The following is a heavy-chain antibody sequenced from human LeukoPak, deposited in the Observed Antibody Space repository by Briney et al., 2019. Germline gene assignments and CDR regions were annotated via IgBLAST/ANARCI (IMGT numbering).Heavy chain of an antibody. D-gene: IGHD5-24*01. CDR2: INHSGST. CDR1: GGSFSGYY. J-gene: IGHJ2*01. Sequence: KPSETLSLTCAVYGGSFSGYYWSWIRQPPGKGLELIGEINHSGSTNYNPSLKSRVTISVDTSKNQFSLKLSSVTAADTAVYYCARRSSKRFNWYFDLWGRGTLVTVSS. CDR3: ARRSSKRFNWYFDL. V-gene: IGHV4-34*01.